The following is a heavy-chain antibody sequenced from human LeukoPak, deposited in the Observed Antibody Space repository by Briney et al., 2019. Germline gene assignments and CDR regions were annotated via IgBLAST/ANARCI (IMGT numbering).Heavy chain of an antibody. V-gene: IGHV1-46*01. CDR1: GYRFTGYN. CDR2: INPSGGST. CDR3: ARVYGSGYDFWSGYPGNYFDY. J-gene: IGHJ4*02. Sequence: ASVKVSCKTSGYRFTGYNMHWVRQAPGQGLEWMGIINPSGGSTSYAQKFQGRVTMTRDMSTSTVYMELSSLRSEDTAVYYCARVYGSGYDFWSGYPGNYFDYWGQGTLVTVSS. D-gene: IGHD3-3*01.